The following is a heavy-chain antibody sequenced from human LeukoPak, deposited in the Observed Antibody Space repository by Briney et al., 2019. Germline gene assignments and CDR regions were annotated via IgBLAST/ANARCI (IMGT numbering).Heavy chain of an antibody. D-gene: IGHD3-22*01. CDR3: ARDEGDDSSGYFFDY. V-gene: IGHV1-2*02. J-gene: IGHJ4*02. CDR1: GYTFTVYF. CDR2: INPNSGGT. Sequence: ASVKVSCKACGYTFTVYFMHWVRQAPGQGLEWMGWINPNSGGTNYAQKFQGRVTMTRDTSISTAYMELSRLRPECTAVCYCARDEGDDSSGYFFDYWGQGTLVTVSS.